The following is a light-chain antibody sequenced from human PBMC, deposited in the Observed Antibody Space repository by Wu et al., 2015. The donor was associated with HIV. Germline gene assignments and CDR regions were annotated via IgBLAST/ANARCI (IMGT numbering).Light chain of an antibody. CDR3: QQGNSFPWT. Sequence: DIQMTQSPSSVSASVGDKVTINCRATQNIVTYLAWYRQNPGKAPHLVIYDASKLQSGLPSRFSGTGSGTDFNFTISGLQPEDFATYYCQQGNSFPWTFGQGTKVE. V-gene: IGKV1-12*01. J-gene: IGKJ1*01. CDR1: QNIVTY. CDR2: DAS.